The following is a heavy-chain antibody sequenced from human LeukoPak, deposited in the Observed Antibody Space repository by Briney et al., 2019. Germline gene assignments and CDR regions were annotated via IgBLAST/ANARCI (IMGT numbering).Heavy chain of an antibody. CDR3: ARGGSGSFDF. D-gene: IGHD1-26*01. Sequence: GGSLRLSCAASGFTFSRYWMHWVRQAPGKGLVWVSHIFSDGSGTCYADSVKGRFTISRDSAKNTLYLQMNSLRAEDTAVYYCARGGSGSFDFWGQGTLVTVSS. CDR1: GFTFSRYW. J-gene: IGHJ4*02. CDR2: IFSDGSGT. V-gene: IGHV3-74*01.